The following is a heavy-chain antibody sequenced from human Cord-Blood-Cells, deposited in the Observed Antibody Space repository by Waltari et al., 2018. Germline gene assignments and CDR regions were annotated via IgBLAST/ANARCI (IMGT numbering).Heavy chain of an antibody. V-gene: IGHV4-34*01. CDR3: ARGEGNWNFEY. CDR2: INHSGST. Sequence: QVQLQQWGAGLLKPSETLSLTCAVYGGSFSGYYWSWIRQPPGEGLEWIGEINHSGSTNYAPSLKSRVTISVDTSKNQFSLKLSSVTAADTAVYYCARGEGNWNFEYWGQGTLVTVSS. D-gene: IGHD1-20*01. J-gene: IGHJ4*02. CDR1: GGSFSGYY.